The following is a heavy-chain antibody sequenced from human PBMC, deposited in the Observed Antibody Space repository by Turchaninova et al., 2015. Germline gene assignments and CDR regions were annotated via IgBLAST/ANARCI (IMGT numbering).Heavy chain of an antibody. J-gene: IGHJ4*02. CDR1: GYSISHAFY. CDR2: IYHSGST. D-gene: IGHD6-13*01. V-gene: IGHV4-38-2*02. Sequence: QVQLQESGPGLVTPSETLSPTCGVSGYSISHAFYWGWIRQPPGERLEWIGGIYHSGSTYYNPSLKSRVTVSIDTSKSQCSLKLTSVTAADTAVYYCAGDSGTWYRFDHWGRGTLVTVSS. CDR3: AGDSGTWYRFDH.